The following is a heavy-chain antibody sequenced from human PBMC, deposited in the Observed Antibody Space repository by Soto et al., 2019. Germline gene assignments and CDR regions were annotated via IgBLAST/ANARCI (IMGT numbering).Heavy chain of an antibody. CDR3: AIVRISFRRRGGHYYEDAMDV. Sequence: EQLVQSGAEVKKPGSSVKVSCEASGGTFSTYSISWVRQAPGHGLEWMGEVIPYFGTANHAQKFQGRVTLSVDASTSTAYMELRSLISEDTALFYCAIVRISFRRRGGHYYEDAMDVWGQGTRVTVSS. CDR2: VIPYFGTA. V-gene: IGHV1-69*01. D-gene: IGHD3-3*01. J-gene: IGHJ6*02. CDR1: GGTFSTYS.